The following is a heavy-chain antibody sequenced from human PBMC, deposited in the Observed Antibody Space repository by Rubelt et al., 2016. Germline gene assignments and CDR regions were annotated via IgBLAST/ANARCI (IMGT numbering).Heavy chain of an antibody. Sequence: EMRLVESGGGLVQPGGSLRLSCAASGFTFSNYAMTWVRQSPGKGLEWVANMNRDGTEKNYLASVKGRCTISRDNAKKSLSLQMNSLRAEDTAVYYCSSGGGWQSDYWGQGTPVTVSS. CDR3: SSGGGWQSDY. J-gene: IGHJ4*02. D-gene: IGHD1-26*01. CDR2: MNRDGTEK. V-gene: IGHV3-7*01. CDR1: GFTFSNYA.